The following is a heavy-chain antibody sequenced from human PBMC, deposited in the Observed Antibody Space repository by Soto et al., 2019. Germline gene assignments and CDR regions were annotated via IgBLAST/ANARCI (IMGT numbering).Heavy chain of an antibody. V-gene: IGHV4-39*01. CDR2: IYYSGST. D-gene: IGHD6-19*01. Sequence: PSDTLSLTCTVSGGSISSSSYYWGWIRQPPGKGLEWIGSIYYSGSTYYNPSLKSRVTISVDTSKNQFSLKLSSVTAADTAVYYSVRREAVAGSQFDFWGQGTLVTVSS. J-gene: IGHJ4*02. CDR1: GGSISSSSYY. CDR3: VRREAVAGSQFDF.